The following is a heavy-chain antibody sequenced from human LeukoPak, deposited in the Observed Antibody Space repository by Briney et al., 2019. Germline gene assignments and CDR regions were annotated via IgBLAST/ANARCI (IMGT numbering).Heavy chain of an antibody. Sequence: GASVKVSCKASGFTFTSSAMQWVRQARGQRLEWIGWIVVGSGNTNYAQKFQERVTITRDMSTSTASMELSSLRSEDTAVYYCAADRYDSSGYYHFDYWGQGTLVTVSS. CDR2: IVVGSGNT. J-gene: IGHJ4*02. V-gene: IGHV1-58*02. D-gene: IGHD3-22*01. CDR1: GFTFTSSA. CDR3: AADRYDSSGYYHFDY.